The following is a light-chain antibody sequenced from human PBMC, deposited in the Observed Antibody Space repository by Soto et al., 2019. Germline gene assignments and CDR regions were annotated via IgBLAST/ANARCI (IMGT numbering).Light chain of an antibody. J-gene: IGLJ3*02. CDR2: DVS. V-gene: IGLV2-11*01. Sequence: QPVLTQPRSVSGSPGQSVTISCTGTSSDVGAYNYVSWYQQQHPGKAPKLMIYDVSQRPSGVPDRFSGSKSGNTASLTISGLQADDDGDYFCCSHAGSYSGVFGGGTKLTVL. CDR1: SSDVGAYNY. CDR3: CSHAGSYSGV.